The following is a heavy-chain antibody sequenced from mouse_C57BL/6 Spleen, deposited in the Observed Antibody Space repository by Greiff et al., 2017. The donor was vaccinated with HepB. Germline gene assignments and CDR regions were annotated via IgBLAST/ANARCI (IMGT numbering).Heavy chain of an antibody. CDR2: IDPSDSET. CDR1: GYTFTSYW. Sequence: QVQLQQPGAELVRPGSSVKLSCKASGYTFTSYWMHWVKQRPIQGLEWIGNIDPSDSETHYNQKFKDKATLTVDKSSSTAYMQLSSLTSEDSAVYYCARGDYGRNMDYWGQGTSVTVSS. V-gene: IGHV1-52*01. J-gene: IGHJ4*01. D-gene: IGHD1-1*01. CDR3: ARGDYGRNMDY.